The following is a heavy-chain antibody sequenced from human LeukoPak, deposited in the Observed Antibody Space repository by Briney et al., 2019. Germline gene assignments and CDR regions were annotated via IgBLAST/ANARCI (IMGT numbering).Heavy chain of an antibody. CDR1: GFTFSSYG. D-gene: IGHD3-16*01. V-gene: IGHV3-23*01. Sequence: PGGTMRLSCAASGFTFSSYGMSWVRQAPGKGLEWVSAISGSGGSTYYADSVKGRFTISRDNSKNTLYLQMNSLRAEDTPVYYCARDSTATWGVDYWGQGTLVTVSS. CDR2: ISGSGGST. CDR3: ARDSTATWGVDY. J-gene: IGHJ4*02.